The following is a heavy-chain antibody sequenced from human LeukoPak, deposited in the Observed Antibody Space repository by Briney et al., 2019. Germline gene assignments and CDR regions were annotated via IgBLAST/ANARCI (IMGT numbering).Heavy chain of an antibody. V-gene: IGHV4-30-2*01. CDR2: IYHSGST. Sequence: SETLSLTCAVSGGSISSCGYSWSWIRQPPGTGLEWIGYIYHSGSTYYNPSLKSRVTISVDRSKNQFSLKLSSVTAADTAVYYCARVLLGYCSSTSCYARGGWFDPWGQGTLATVSS. CDR3: ARVLLGYCSSTSCYARGGWFDP. D-gene: IGHD2-2*01. CDR1: GGSISSCGYS. J-gene: IGHJ5*02.